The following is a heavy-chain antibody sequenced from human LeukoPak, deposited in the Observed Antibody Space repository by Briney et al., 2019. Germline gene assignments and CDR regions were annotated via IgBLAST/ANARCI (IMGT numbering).Heavy chain of an antibody. CDR2: INPNSGGT. J-gene: IGHJ4*02. CDR3: AREEGSSFPEVYFDY. CDR1: GYTFTGYY. V-gene: IGHV1-2*04. D-gene: IGHD6-13*01. Sequence: GASVKVSCKASGYTFTGYYMHWVRQAPGQGLEWMGWINPNSGGTNYAQKFQGWVTMTRDTSISTAYMELSRLRSDDTAVYYCAREEGSSFPEVYFDYWGQGTLVTVSS.